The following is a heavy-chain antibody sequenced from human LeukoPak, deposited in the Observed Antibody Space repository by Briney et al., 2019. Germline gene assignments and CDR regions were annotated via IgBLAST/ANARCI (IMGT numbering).Heavy chain of an antibody. CDR1: GFTFSNAW. CDR2: IKRKTGGGTT. J-gene: IGHJ4*02. Sequence: PGGSLRLSCAASGFTFSNAWMSWVRQAPGKGLEWVGRIKRKTGGGTTDYAAPVKGRFTISRDDSKNTLFLQMNRLKTEDTAVYYCTTDEDDFWSGYYIGYWGQGTLVTVSS. CDR3: TTDEDDFWSGYYIGY. V-gene: IGHV3-15*01. D-gene: IGHD3-3*01.